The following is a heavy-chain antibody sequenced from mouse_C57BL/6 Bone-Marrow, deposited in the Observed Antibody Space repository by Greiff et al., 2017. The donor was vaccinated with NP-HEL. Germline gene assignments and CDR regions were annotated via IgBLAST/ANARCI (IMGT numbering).Heavy chain of an antibody. D-gene: IGHD2-2*01. V-gene: IGHV1-81*01. J-gene: IGHJ1*03. CDR3: SRMVTSFRYWYFDV. CDR1: GYTFTSYG. Sequence: VQLQQSGAELARPGASVKLSCKASGYTFTSYGISWVKQRPGQGLEWIGEIYPRSGNTYYNEKLKGKATLTADKSSSTAYMELRSLTSEDSAVYFCSRMVTSFRYWYFDVWGTGTTVTVSS. CDR2: IYPRSGNT.